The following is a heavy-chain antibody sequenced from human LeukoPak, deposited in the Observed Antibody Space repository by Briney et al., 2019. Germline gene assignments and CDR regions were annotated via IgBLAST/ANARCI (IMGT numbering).Heavy chain of an antibody. V-gene: IGHV3-74*03. D-gene: IGHD2-15*01. CDR3: ARTDNLDY. CDR2: IRGDETIA. CDR1: GFSFTTW. Sequence: GGSLRLSCAASGFSFTTWMYWVRQAPGKGLVWVARIRGDETIATYAESVKGRFTISRDNARNTLYLQINSLRAEDTAVYYCARTDNLDYWGQGTPVTVSS. J-gene: IGHJ4*02.